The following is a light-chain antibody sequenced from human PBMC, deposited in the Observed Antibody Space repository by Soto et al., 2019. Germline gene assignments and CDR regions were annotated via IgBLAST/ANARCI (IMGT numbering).Light chain of an antibody. CDR2: GVS. V-gene: IGKV3-15*01. J-gene: IGKJ1*01. Sequence: EIVLTQSPGTLSVSPGERATLSCRASQSVSVNLAWYQQKPGQAPRLLIYGVSTRATGIPARFSGSGSGTDFTLIISSLQSEDSAVYYCQQYNSWLWTFGQGTKVDIK. CDR1: QSVSVN. CDR3: QQYNSWLWT.